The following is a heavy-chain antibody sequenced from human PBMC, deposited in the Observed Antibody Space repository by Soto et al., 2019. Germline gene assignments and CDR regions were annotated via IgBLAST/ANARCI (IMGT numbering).Heavy chain of an antibody. D-gene: IGHD2-15*01. CDR2: VNSSGTS. J-gene: IGHJ5*02. Sequence: QVQLQESGPGLVRPSETLSLSCTVSGGSMNSYYWSWIRQHPGKGLEWLGHVNSSGTSNYYVSLESRITISLDTSKNKFSLILTSVTAVNTTVYFCARYSPPKKSYDSNPGWFAPWGQGTLVAVSS. V-gene: IGHV4-59*01. CDR3: ARYSPPKKSYDSNPGWFAP. CDR1: GGSMNSYY.